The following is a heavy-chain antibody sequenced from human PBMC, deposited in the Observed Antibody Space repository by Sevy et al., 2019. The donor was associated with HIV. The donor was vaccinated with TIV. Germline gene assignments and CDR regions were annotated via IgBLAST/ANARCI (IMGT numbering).Heavy chain of an antibody. J-gene: IGHJ4*02. Sequence: LPEPLSLTCTVSGGSITSLYWNWIRQPPGKGLEWIANIYYNGHINYNPSLKSRVTLSLDTSKNQFSLRLSSVTAADTAMYYCAGENAWGRGYSWGQGTLVTVSS. CDR2: IYYNGHI. CDR3: AGENAWGRGYS. CDR1: GGSITSLY. V-gene: IGHV4-59*08. D-gene: IGHD1-26*01.